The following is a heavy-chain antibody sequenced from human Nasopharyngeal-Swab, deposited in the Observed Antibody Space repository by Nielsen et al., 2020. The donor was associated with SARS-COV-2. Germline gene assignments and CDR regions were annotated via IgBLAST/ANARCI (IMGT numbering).Heavy chain of an antibody. J-gene: IGHJ4*02. V-gene: IGHV3-9*01. CDR2: ISWNSGSI. Sequence: GGSLRLSCAASGFTLDDYAMHWVRQAPGKGLEWVSCISWNSGSIGYADSVKGRFTISRDNAKNSLYLQMNSLRAEDTALYYCAKIASGTSNYCDYWGQGTLVTVAS. D-gene: IGHD1-1*01. CDR1: GFTLDDYA. CDR3: AKIASGTSNYCDY.